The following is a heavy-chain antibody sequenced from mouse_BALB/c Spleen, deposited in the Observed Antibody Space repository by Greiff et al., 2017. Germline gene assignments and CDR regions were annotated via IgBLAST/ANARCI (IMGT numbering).Heavy chain of an antibody. D-gene: IGHD1-1*01. CDR3: ARDRDYYGSSYGGFAY. J-gene: IGHJ3*01. CDR1: GFSLTSYG. Sequence: QVQLQQSGPGLVAPSQSLSITCTVSGFSLTSYGVHWVRQPPGKGLEWLGVIWAGGSTNYNSALMSRLSISKDNSKSQVFLKMNSLQTDDTAMYYCARDRDYYGSSYGGFAYWGQGTLVTVSA. V-gene: IGHV2-9*02. CDR2: IWAGGST.